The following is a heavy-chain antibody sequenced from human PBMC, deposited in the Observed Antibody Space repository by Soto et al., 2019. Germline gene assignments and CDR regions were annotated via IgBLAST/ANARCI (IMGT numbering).Heavy chain of an antibody. CDR3: ARELQGLYYFDY. CDR1: EYTFTSYV. Sequence: QVQVVQSGAEVKKPGASVKDSCKASEYTFTSYVIHWVRQAPGQSLEWMGWINAGNGNTKYSQKFQGRVTITRDTSASTAYMELSSLRSEDTAVYYCARELQGLYYFDYWGQGTLVTVSS. D-gene: IGHD4-4*01. J-gene: IGHJ4*02. V-gene: IGHV1-3*01. CDR2: INAGNGNT.